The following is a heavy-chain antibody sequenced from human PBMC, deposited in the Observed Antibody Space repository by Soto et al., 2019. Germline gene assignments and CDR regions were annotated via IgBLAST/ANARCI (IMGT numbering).Heavy chain of an antibody. CDR1: SGSISRGGYY. D-gene: IGHD5-12*01. CDR3: ARLGYSGYDSGWFDP. CDR2: IYYSGST. V-gene: IGHV4-61*08. J-gene: IGHJ5*02. Sequence: SETLSLTCTVSSGSISRGGYYWSWIRQHPGKGLEWIGYIYYSGSTNYNPSLKSRVTISVDTSKNQFSLKLSSVTAADTAVYYCARLGYSGYDSGWFDPWGQGTLVTVSS.